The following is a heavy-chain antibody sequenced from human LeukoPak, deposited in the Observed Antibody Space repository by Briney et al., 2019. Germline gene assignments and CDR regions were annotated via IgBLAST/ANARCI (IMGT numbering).Heavy chain of an antibody. CDR2: IYYSGST. V-gene: IGHV4-39*01. CDR1: GGSISSSSYY. J-gene: IGHJ6*03. D-gene: IGHD1-14*01. Sequence: SETLSLTCTVSGGSISSSSYYWGWIRQPPGKGLEWIGSIYYSGSTYYNPSLKSRVTISVDTSKNQFSLKLSSVTAADTAVYYCAIQTGVSYYYYYYMDVWGKGTTVTVSS. CDR3: AIQTGVSYYYYYYMDV.